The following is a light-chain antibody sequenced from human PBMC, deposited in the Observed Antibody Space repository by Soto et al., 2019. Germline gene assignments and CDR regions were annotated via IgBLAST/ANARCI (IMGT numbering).Light chain of an antibody. CDR1: QSVLYSSNNENF. V-gene: IGKV4-1*01. CDR2: WAS. J-gene: IGKJ2*01. Sequence: DIVMTQSPDSLAVSLGERATINCKSSQSVLYSSNNENFLAWYQQKPGQPPKLLIYWASTRESGFTDRLSGSRSGTDFTLTITSLQDEDVADYYCQQSYSTPYTFGQGTKLEIK. CDR3: QQSYSTPYT.